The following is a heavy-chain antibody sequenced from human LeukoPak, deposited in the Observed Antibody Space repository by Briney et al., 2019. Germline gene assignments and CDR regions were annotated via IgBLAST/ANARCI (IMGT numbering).Heavy chain of an antibody. D-gene: IGHD1-7*01. CDR3: ARDWELGY. CDR2: FDPEDGET. Sequence: ASVKVSCKVSGYTLTELSMHWVRQAPGKGLEWMGGFDPEDGETIYAQKFQGRVTMTRDTSTSTVYMELSSLRSEDTAVYYCARDWELGYWGQGTLVTVSS. CDR1: GYTLTELS. V-gene: IGHV1-24*01. J-gene: IGHJ4*02.